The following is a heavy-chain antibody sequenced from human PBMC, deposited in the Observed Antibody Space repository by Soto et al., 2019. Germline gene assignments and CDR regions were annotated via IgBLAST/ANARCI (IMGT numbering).Heavy chain of an antibody. J-gene: IGHJ4*02. CDR3: ARGVGTSWCFL. Sequence: EVQLVESGGGLVQPGGSLRLSCVVSGFNFRSESMTWVRQAPGKGPEWVSYINSGSYVIRYADSVKGRFTVFRDNDRDALYLQMNGLRAEDAAVYYSARGVGTSWCFLGGQGTLVPVSS. V-gene: IGHV3-48*01. CDR1: GFNFRSES. CDR2: INSGSYVI. D-gene: IGHD6-13*01.